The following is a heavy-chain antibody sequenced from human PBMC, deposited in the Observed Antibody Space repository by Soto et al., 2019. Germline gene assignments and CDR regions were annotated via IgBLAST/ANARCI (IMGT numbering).Heavy chain of an antibody. Sequence: GGSLRLSCAASGFTFSSYWMHWVRQAPGKGLVWVSRIDSDGSSTTYADSVKGRFSISRDNAKNTLYLQMNSLRAEDTAVYYCARDRRGLHGGYWGQGTMVTVSS. D-gene: IGHD3-16*01. J-gene: IGHJ4*02. CDR2: IDSDGSST. CDR3: ARDRRGLHGGY. CDR1: GFTFSSYW. V-gene: IGHV3-74*01.